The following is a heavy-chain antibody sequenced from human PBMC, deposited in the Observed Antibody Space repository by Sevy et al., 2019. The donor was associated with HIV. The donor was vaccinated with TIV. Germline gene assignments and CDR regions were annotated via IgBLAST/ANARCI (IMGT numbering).Heavy chain of an antibody. CDR1: GFTVSSNY. D-gene: IGHD6-19*01. J-gene: IGHJ4*02. V-gene: IGHV3-53*01. CDR3: ARNRYSGWSEH. CDR2: IYSGGST. Sequence: GGSLRLSCAASGFTVSSNYMSWVRQAPGKGLEWVSVIYSGGSTYYADSVKGRFTISRDNSKNTPYLQMNSLRAEDTAGYYCARNRYSGWSEHWGQGTLVTVSS.